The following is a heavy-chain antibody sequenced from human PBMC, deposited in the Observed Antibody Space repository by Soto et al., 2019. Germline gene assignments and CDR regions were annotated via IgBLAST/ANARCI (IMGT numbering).Heavy chain of an antibody. J-gene: IGHJ4*02. Sequence: GGSLRLSCAASGFMFSNYAMYWVRQAPGKGPEWVAVISNDGNHEYYVDSVKGRFSSSRDNSKNTVYLQMNSLRPDDTAFYYCARVGSGGGGDYWGQGTLVTVSS. D-gene: IGHD3-16*01. CDR1: GFMFSNYA. CDR3: ARVGSGGGGDY. CDR2: ISNDGNHE. V-gene: IGHV3-30*03.